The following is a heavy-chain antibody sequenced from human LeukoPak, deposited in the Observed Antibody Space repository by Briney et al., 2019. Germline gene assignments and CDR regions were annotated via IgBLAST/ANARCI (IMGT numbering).Heavy chain of an antibody. CDR3: AKDLRSMAATGAGDY. CDR1: GFTFSSYG. D-gene: IGHD1-26*01. J-gene: IGHJ4*02. CDR2: ISYDGSNK. V-gene: IGHV3-30*18. Sequence: PGGSLRLSCTASGFTFSSYGMHWARQAPGKGLEAVAVISYDGSNKYYAGSVKGRFTISRDNSENTLYQQMNSLRPEDTAVYYCAKDLRSMAATGAGDYWGQGTLVTVSS.